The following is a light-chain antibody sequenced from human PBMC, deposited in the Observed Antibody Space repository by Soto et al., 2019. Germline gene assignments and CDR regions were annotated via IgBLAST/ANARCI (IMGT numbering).Light chain of an antibody. CDR3: QQSASTPKT. CDR2: GAS. CDR1: QSIGDY. V-gene: IGKV1-39*01. Sequence: DIQMTQSPSSLSASLGDRVTITCRASQSIGDYLNWYQQKPGKAPKLLIYGASSLQSGVPSRFSGSGSGTDFTLTISSLQPEDFATYSCQQSASTPKTFGQGTKVEIK. J-gene: IGKJ1*01.